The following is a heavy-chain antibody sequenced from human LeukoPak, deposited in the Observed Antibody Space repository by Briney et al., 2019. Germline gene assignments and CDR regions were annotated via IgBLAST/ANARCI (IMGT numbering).Heavy chain of an antibody. V-gene: IGHV4-30-4*08. CDR1: GGSISSGGYY. CDR2: IYYSGST. CDR3: ARGRMEMATPRGAFDI. Sequence: RPSETLSLTCTVSGGSISSGGYYWSWIRQHPGKGLEWIGYIYYSGSTYYNPSLKSRVTISVDTSKNQFSLKLSSVTAADTAVYHCARGRMEMATPRGAFDIWGQGTMVTVSS. D-gene: IGHD5-24*01. J-gene: IGHJ3*02.